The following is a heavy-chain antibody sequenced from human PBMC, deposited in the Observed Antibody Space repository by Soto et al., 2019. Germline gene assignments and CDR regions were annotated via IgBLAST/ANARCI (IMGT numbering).Heavy chain of an antibody. Sequence: QVQLVQSGAEVKKPGASVKVSCKASGYTFTNYGINWVRQAPGQGLEWMGRINVYNGNTNYAQSLQGRVTMTTDTSTNTAYMELRSLRSDDTAVYYCARDPLIVAVSSDYGMDVWGQGTTVTVSS. CDR3: ARDPLIVAVSSDYGMDV. CDR2: INVYNGNT. V-gene: IGHV1-18*01. D-gene: IGHD2-21*01. CDR1: GYTFTNYG. J-gene: IGHJ6*02.